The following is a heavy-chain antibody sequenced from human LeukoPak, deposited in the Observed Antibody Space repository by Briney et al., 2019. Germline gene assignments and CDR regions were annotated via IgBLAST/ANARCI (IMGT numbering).Heavy chain of an antibody. Sequence: SETLSLTCTVSGGSISSGGYYWSWIRQHPGKGLEWIGYIYYSGSTYYNPSLKSRVTISVDTSKNQFSLKLSSVTAADTAVYYCARGSHSSGWYVVGRDYWGQGTLVTVSS. CDR3: ARGSHSSGWYVVGRDY. D-gene: IGHD6-19*01. CDR2: IYYSGST. V-gene: IGHV4-31*03. CDR1: GGSISSGGYY. J-gene: IGHJ4*02.